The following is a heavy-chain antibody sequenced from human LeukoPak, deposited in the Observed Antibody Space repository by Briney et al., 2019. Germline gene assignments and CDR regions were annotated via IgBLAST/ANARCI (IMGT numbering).Heavy chain of an antibody. D-gene: IGHD2-2*01. Sequence: SETLSLTCAVYGGSFSGYYWSWIRQPPGKGLEWIGEINHSGSTNYNPSLKSRVTISVDTSKNQFSLKLSSVTAADTAVYYCARRIVVVPAALNYYGMDVWGQGTTVTVSS. V-gene: IGHV4-34*01. CDR2: INHSGST. CDR1: GGSFSGYY. CDR3: ARRIVVVPAALNYYGMDV. J-gene: IGHJ6*02.